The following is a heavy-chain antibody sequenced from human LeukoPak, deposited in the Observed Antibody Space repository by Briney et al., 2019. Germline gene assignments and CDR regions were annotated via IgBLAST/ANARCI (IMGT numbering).Heavy chain of an antibody. Sequence: PGGSLRLSCAASGFTFSSYAMSWVRQAPGKGLEWVSGISESSGTIIYADSVKGRFTISRDNAKNSLFLQMNSLRADDTALYYCAKRPRSGWFFDYWGQGTLVTVSS. CDR1: GFTFSSYA. CDR3: AKRPRSGWFFDY. V-gene: IGHV3-9*01. J-gene: IGHJ4*02. CDR2: ISESSGTI. D-gene: IGHD6-19*01.